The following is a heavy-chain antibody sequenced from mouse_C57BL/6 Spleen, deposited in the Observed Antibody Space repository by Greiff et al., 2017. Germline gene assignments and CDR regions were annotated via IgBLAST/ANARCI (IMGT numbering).Heavy chain of an antibody. D-gene: IGHD2-4*01. Sequence: QVQLKESGPGLVQPSQSLSITCTVSGFSLTSYGVHWVRQSPGKGLEWLGVIWSGGSTDYNAAFISRLSISKDNSKSQVFFKMNSLQADDTAIYYCARPFYYDYDEFAYWGQGTLVTVSA. CDR1: GFSLTSYG. J-gene: IGHJ3*01. CDR3: ARPFYYDYDEFAY. V-gene: IGHV2-2*01. CDR2: IWSGGST.